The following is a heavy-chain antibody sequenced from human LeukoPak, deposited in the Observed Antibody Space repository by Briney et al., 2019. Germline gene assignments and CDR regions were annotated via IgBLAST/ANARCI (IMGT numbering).Heavy chain of an antibody. CDR1: GFTFSSYG. Sequence: GGSLRLSCAASGFTFSSYGMHWVRQAPGKGLEWVAVISYDGSNKYYADSVKGRFTISRDNSKNTLYLQMNSLRAEDTAVYYCAKDGEDYYGSGVYPLYYFDYWGQGTLVTASS. D-gene: IGHD3-10*01. V-gene: IGHV3-30*18. CDR3: AKDGEDYYGSGVYPLYYFDY. CDR2: ISYDGSNK. J-gene: IGHJ4*02.